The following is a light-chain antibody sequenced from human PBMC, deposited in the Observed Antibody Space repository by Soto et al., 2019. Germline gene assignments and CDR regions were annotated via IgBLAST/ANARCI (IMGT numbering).Light chain of an antibody. V-gene: IGKV3-15*01. Sequence: EIAMAQTPVTLSVSPGERATLSCRASQSVSSNLACYQQKPGQAPRLLIYGASTRATGIPARFSGSGSGTEFTLTISSLQSEDFAVYYCQQYNNWPLWTFGQGTKVDIK. CDR2: GAS. J-gene: IGKJ1*01. CDR3: QQYNNWPLWT. CDR1: QSVSSN.